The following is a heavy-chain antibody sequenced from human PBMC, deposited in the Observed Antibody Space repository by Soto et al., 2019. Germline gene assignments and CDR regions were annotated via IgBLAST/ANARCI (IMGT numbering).Heavy chain of an antibody. J-gene: IGHJ6*03. Sequence: QVQLVQSGAEVKKPGASVKVSCKASGYTFTSYGISWVRQAPGQGLEWMGWISAYNGNTNYAQKLQGRVTMTRDTSTSTAYMELRSLRSDDTAVYYCARTDIVVVVAAPYYYYMDVWGKGTTVTVSS. V-gene: IGHV1-18*01. CDR2: ISAYNGNT. D-gene: IGHD2-15*01. CDR1: GYTFTSYG. CDR3: ARTDIVVVVAAPYYYYMDV.